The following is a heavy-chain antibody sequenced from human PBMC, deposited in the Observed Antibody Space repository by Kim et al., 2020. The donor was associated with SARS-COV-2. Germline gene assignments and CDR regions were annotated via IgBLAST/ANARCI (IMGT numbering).Heavy chain of an antibody. V-gene: IGHV4-39*01. J-gene: IGHJ5*02. CDR1: GGSISSSSYY. D-gene: IGHD3-16*01. CDR2: IYYSGST. Sequence: SETLSLTCTVSGGSISSSSYYWGWIRQPPGKGLVWIGSIYYSGSTYYNPSLKSRVTISVDTSKNQFSLKLSSVTAADTAVYYCARRIMITFGGVPSWFDP. CDR3: ARRIMITFGGVPSWFDP.